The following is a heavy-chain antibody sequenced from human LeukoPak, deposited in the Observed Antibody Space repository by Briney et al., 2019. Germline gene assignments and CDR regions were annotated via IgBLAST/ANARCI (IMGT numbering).Heavy chain of an antibody. CDR3: ARVMGRLAVAGTGNAFDY. CDR1: GYTFTGYY. J-gene: IGHJ4*02. D-gene: IGHD6-19*01. CDR2: INPNSGGT. V-gene: IGHV1-2*02. Sequence: GASVKVSCKASGYTFTGYYMHWVRQAPGQGLEWMGWINPNSGGTNYAQKFQCRVTMTRDTSISTAYMELSRLRSDDTAVYYCARVMGRLAVAGTGNAFDYWGQGPLVTVSS.